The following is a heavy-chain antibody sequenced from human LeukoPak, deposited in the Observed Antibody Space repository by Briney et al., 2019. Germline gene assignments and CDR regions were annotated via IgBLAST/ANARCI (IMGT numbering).Heavy chain of an antibody. J-gene: IGHJ5*02. CDR2: IYYSGST. V-gene: IGHV4-59*12. D-gene: IGHD3-3*01. CDR3: AGYGYYDFWSGYLFDNWFDP. Sequence: SETLSLTCTVSGGSISSYYWSWIRQPPGKGLEWIGYIYYSGSTNYNPSLKSRVTISVDTSKNQFSLKLSSVTAADTAVYYCAGYGYYDFWSGYLFDNWFDPWGQGTLVTVSS. CDR1: GGSISSYY.